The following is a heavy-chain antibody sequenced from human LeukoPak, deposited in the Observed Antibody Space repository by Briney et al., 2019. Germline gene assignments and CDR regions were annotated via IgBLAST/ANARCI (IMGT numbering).Heavy chain of an antibody. Sequence: GGSLRDSCAVSEFTVCSNYMSWVRQAPGEGLEWVSVIYSGGSTYNADSVKGRFIISRDNSKNTLYLQMNSLRAEDTAVYYGASTRSWSFVHWGQGTLVTVSS. V-gene: IGHV3-66*01. CDR2: IYSGGST. J-gene: IGHJ5*02. D-gene: IGHD1-26*01. CDR1: EFTVCSNY. CDR3: ASTRSWSFVH.